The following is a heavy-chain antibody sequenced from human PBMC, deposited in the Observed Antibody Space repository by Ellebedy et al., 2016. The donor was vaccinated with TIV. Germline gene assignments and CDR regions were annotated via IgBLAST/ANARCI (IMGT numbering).Heavy chain of an antibody. CDR2: ITSDGSGT. J-gene: IGHJ4*02. V-gene: IGHV3-74*01. Sequence: GESLKISCAASGFTFSSYWMHWVRQAPGKGLVWVSRITSDGSGTSYADSVQGRFTISRDNAQHTLYLQMNSLRAEDTAVYYCATLGSSSTFDYWGQGTRVTVSS. D-gene: IGHD6-6*01. CDR1: GFTFSSYW. CDR3: ATLGSSSTFDY.